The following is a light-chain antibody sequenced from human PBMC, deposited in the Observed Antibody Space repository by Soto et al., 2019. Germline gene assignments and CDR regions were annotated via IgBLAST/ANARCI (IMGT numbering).Light chain of an antibody. Sequence: ENVLTQSPGTLSLSPGERATLSCRASQNVISSYLAWYQQKPGQAPCLLVYATSSRAAGIPDRFSGSGSGTDFTLTISRLEPEDFAVYYCQQYDSSHLTFGGGTKVEIK. CDR2: ATS. CDR1: QNVISSY. J-gene: IGKJ4*01. CDR3: QQYDSSHLT. V-gene: IGKV3-20*01.